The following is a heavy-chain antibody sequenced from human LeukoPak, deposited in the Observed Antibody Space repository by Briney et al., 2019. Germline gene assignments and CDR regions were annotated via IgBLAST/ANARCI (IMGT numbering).Heavy chain of an antibody. J-gene: IGHJ3*02. Sequence: SEALSLTCTVSGGSVSSGSYYWSWNRQPPGMELEWVRYIHYSGSTYYNPSLKRRITMSVDTSKNQFSLKLSSVTAADTAVYYCARADCSGGSCYAFDIWGQGTMVTVSS. CDR2: IHYSGST. V-gene: IGHV4-61*01. D-gene: IGHD2-15*01. CDR1: GGSVSSGSYY. CDR3: ARADCSGGSCYAFDI.